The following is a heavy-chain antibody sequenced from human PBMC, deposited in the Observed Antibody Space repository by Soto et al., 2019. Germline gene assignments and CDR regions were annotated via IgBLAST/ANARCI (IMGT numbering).Heavy chain of an antibody. CDR1: GGTFSSYT. J-gene: IGHJ4*02. V-gene: IGHV1-69*04. CDR2: IIPILGIA. CDR3: ARDRDPYSSSWYTTPYYFGY. Sequence: GASVKVSCKASGGTFSSYTISWVRQAPGQGLEWLGRIIPILGIANYAQKSQGRVTITADKSTSTAYMELSSLRSEDTAVYYCARDRDPYSSSWYTTPYYFGYWGQGTLVTVSS. D-gene: IGHD6-13*01.